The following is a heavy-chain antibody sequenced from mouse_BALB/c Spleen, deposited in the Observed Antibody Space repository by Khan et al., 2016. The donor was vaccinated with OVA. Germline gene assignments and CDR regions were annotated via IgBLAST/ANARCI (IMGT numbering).Heavy chain of an antibody. CDR3: ASLFWGDFDY. V-gene: IGHV3-2*02. CDR2: ISYSGYT. CDR1: GYSITSDYA. Sequence: EVQLQESGPGLVKPSQSLSLTCTVTGYSITSDYAWNWIRQFPGNKLELLGYISYSGYTHYNPSLKSRISLTRHTSKNQLFMQLNSLSADDTATYYCASLFWGDFDYWGQGTTLTVSS. J-gene: IGHJ2*01.